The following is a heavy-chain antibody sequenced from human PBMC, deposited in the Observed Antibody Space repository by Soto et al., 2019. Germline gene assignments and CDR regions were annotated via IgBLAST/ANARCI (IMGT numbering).Heavy chain of an antibody. Sequence: GGSLRLSCTASGFTFSEYGIHWVRQAPGKGLEWVAVISHGGSHKYYAGSVKGRFTISRDDSKNTVYLQMNSLKTDDTAVYYCAKEMFPRTVLDSSSPWGDFWGRGSLVTVSS. CDR2: ISHGGSHK. J-gene: IGHJ4*02. CDR3: AKEMFPRTVLDSSSPWGDF. V-gene: IGHV3-30*18. CDR1: GFTFSEYG. D-gene: IGHD2-15*01.